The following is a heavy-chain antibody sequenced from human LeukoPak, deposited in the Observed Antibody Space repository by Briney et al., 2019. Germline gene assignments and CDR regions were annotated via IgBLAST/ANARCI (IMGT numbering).Heavy chain of an antibody. CDR3: ARDFEVAVAGHNGGY. CDR1: GYTFTSYA. CDR2: INAGNGNT. J-gene: IGHJ4*02. V-gene: IGHV1-3*01. D-gene: IGHD6-19*01. Sequence: ASVKVSCKASGYTFTSYAMHWVRQAPGQRLEWMGWINAGNGNTKYSQKFQGRVTMTTDTSTSAAYMELRSLRSDDTAVYYCARDFEVAVAGHNGGYWGQGTLVTVSS.